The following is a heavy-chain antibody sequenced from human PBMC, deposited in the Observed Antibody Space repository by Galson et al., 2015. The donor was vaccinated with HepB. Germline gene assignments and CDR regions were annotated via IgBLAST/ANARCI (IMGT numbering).Heavy chain of an antibody. CDR2: IRSKVNDYAT. V-gene: IGHV3-73*01. J-gene: IGHJ5*02. D-gene: IGHD3-16*01. CDR1: GFTVSGPA. CDR3: NGGAWA. Sequence: SLRLSCAASGFTVSGPAMHWVRQSSRKGLEWVCRIRSKVNDYATAYAASVRGRFTISRDDAKNTAYLQMNNLKTEDRDVYYCNGGAWAWGQGILVTVSS.